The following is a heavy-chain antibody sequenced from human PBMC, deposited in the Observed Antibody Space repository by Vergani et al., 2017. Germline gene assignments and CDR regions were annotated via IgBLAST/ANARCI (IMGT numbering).Heavy chain of an antibody. CDR1: GGSISSGGYY. CDR2: IYYSGST. J-gene: IGHJ6*03. CDR3: ARDGGLSFLSTGYYYYMDV. V-gene: IGHV4-31*03. D-gene: IGHD3-16*01. Sequence: QVQLQESGPGLVKPSQTLSLTCTVSGGSISSGGYYLSWIRQHPGKGLEWIGYIYYSGSTYYNPSLKSRVTISVDTSKNQFSLKLSSVTAADTAVYYCARDGGLSFLSTGYYYYMDVWGKGTTVTVSS.